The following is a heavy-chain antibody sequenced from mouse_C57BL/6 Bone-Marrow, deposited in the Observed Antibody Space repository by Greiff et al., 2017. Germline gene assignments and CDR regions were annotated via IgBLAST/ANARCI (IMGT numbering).Heavy chain of an antibody. Sequence: QVQLQQSGAELVKPGASVKLSCKASGYIFTEYTIHWVKQRSGQGLEWIGWFYPGSGSIKYNERFKDKATLTADKSSNTVCMELSRLTSEDSAVYFCARHERYYDYEGYFDYWGQGTTLTVSS. CDR1: GYIFTEYT. V-gene: IGHV1-62-2*01. D-gene: IGHD2-4*01. J-gene: IGHJ2*01. CDR2: FYPGSGSI. CDR3: ARHERYYDYEGYFDY.